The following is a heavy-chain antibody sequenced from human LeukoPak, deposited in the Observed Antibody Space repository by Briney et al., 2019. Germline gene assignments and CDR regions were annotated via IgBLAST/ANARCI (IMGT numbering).Heavy chain of an antibody. D-gene: IGHD2-15*01. CDR2: ISGSGGST. J-gene: IGHJ4*02. Sequence: PGGSLRLSCAASGFTFNSYAMSWVRQAPGKGLEWVSAISGSGGSTYYADSVKGRFTISRDNSKNTLYLQMNSLRAEDTAVYYCAKNHVLGYCSGGSCYEGDYWGQGTLVTVSS. CDR1: GFTFNSYA. CDR3: AKNHVLGYCSGGSCYEGDY. V-gene: IGHV3-23*01.